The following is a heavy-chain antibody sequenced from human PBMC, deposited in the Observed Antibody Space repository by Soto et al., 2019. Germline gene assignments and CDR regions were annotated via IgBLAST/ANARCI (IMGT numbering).Heavy chain of an antibody. Sequence: QVQLVESGGGVVQPGRSLRLSCAASGFTFSSYAMHWVRQAPGKGLEWVAVISYDGSNKYYADYVKGRFTISRDHSKNTLYLQMNSLRAEDTAVYYCATGYSRGWYVGGPYYFDYWGQGTLVTVSS. CDR1: GFTFSSYA. V-gene: IGHV3-30-3*01. J-gene: IGHJ4*02. D-gene: IGHD6-19*01. CDR2: ISYDGSNK. CDR3: ATGYSRGWYVGGPYYFDY.